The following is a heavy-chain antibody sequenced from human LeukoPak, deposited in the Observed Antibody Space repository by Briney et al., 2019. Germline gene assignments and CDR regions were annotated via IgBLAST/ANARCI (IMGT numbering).Heavy chain of an antibody. CDR3: ARSYYDSSGDY. Sequence: ASVKVSCKTSGYTFTSYGVSWVRQAPGQGLEWMGWTSGYNGDTKYAQKFQGRVTLITETSTTTAYMELTSLRSDDTAVYYCARSYYDSSGDYWGQGTLVTVSS. CDR1: GYTFTSYG. D-gene: IGHD3-22*01. J-gene: IGHJ4*02. CDR2: TSGYNGDT. V-gene: IGHV1-18*01.